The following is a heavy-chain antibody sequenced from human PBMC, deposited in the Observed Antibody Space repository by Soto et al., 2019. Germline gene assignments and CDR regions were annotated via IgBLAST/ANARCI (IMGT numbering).Heavy chain of an antibody. CDR1: GGTFSSYA. V-gene: IGHV1-69*12. CDR3: AREGIDGVRGAYDY. CDR2: IIPIFGTA. D-gene: IGHD3-10*01. Sequence: QVQLVQSGAEVKKPGSSVKVSCKASGGTFSSYAISWVRQAPGQGLEWMGGIIPIFGTANYAQKFQGRVTITADESTSTAYRELSSLRSEDTAVYYCAREGIDGVRGAYDYWGQGTLVTVSS. J-gene: IGHJ4*02.